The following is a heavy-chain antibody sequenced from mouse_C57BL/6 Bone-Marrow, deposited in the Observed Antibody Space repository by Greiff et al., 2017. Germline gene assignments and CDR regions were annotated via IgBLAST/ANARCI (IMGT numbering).Heavy chain of an antibody. CDR2: IDPSDSYT. Sequence: QVQLQQPGAELVRPGTSVKLSCKASGYTFTSYWMHWVKQRPGQGLEWIGVIDPSDSYTNYNQKFKGKATLTVDTSSSTAYMQLSSLTSEDSAVYYCARKDYDLYYAMDYWGQGTSVTVSS. CDR3: ARKDYDLYYAMDY. J-gene: IGHJ4*01. CDR1: GYTFTSYW. V-gene: IGHV1-59*01. D-gene: IGHD2-4*01.